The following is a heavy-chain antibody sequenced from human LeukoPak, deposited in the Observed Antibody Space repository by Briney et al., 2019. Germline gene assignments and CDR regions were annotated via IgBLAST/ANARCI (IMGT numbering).Heavy chain of an antibody. J-gene: IGHJ4*02. CDR1: GYSFTSHW. D-gene: IGHD5-24*01. CDR3: ARMEMATAIFDY. Sequence: KGSGYGSGYSFTSHWITWVRQAPGQGLEWMGWISAYNGNTNYAQNLQGRVTMTTDTSTSTAYMELRSLRSDDTAMYYCARMEMATAIFDYWGQGTLVTVSS. V-gene: IGHV1-18*01. CDR2: ISAYNGNT.